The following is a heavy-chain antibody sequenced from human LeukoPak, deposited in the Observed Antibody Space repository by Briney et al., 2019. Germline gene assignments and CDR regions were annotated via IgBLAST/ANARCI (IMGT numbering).Heavy chain of an antibody. D-gene: IGHD3-3*01. Sequence: GGSLRLSCAASGITFSSYWMHWVRQAPGKGLVWVSRINSDGSSTGYADSVKGRFTISRDNAKNTLYLQMNSLRAEDTAVYYCARDRGDHGRTYYDFWSGYYLGWFDPWGQGTLVTVSS. CDR1: GITFSSYW. CDR3: ARDRGDHGRTYYDFWSGYYLGWFDP. J-gene: IGHJ5*02. V-gene: IGHV3-74*01. CDR2: INSDGSST.